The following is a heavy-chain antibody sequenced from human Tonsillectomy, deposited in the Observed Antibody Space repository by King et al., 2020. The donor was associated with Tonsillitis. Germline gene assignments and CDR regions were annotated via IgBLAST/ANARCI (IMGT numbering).Heavy chain of an antibody. CDR3: ARARYCSSTSCYGGMDV. V-gene: IGHV1-8*01. J-gene: IGHJ6*02. CDR2: MNPNSGNT. CDR1: GYTFTSYD. Sequence: QLVQSGAEVKKPGASVKVSCKASGYTFTSYDINWVRQATGQGLEWMGWMNPNSGNTGYAQKFQGRVTMTRNTSISTAYMELSSLRSEDTAVYYCARARYCSSTSCYGGMDVWGQGTTVTVSS. D-gene: IGHD2-2*01.